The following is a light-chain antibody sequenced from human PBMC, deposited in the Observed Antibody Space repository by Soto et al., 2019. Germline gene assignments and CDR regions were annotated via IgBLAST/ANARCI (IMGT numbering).Light chain of an antibody. CDR2: GAS. J-gene: IGKJ1*01. CDR3: QHYSTWHWT. Sequence: EIVMTQSPATLSVSPGERATLSCRASQSVSSKLAWYQQKPGQGPRLLIYGASTRATGIPARFSGSGSGTEFTLTIRSLQSEAFAVQYCQHYSTWHWTVGQGPKGAIK. CDR1: QSVSSK. V-gene: IGKV3-15*01.